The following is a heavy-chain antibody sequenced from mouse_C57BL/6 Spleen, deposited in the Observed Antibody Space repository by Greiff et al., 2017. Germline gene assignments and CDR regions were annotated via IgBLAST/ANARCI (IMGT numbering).Heavy chain of an antibody. CDR2: ISSGGSYT. D-gene: IGHD1-1*01. CDR1: GFTFSSYG. V-gene: IGHV5-6*01. J-gene: IGHJ2*01. CDR3: ARLLNYYGSSYDYFDY. Sequence: EVMLVESGGDLVKPGGSLKLSCAASGFTFSSYGMSWVRQTPDKRLEWVATISSGGSYTYYPDSVKGRFTISRDNAKNTLYLQMSSLKSEDTAMYYCARLLNYYGSSYDYFDYWGQGTTLTVSS.